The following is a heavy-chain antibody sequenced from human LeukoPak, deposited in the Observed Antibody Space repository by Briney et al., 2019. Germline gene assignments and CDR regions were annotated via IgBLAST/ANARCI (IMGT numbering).Heavy chain of an antibody. CDR1: GGSISSGGYY. D-gene: IGHD1-26*01. CDR3: ARRVGNKDFFDI. V-gene: IGHV4-30-2*01. CDR2: IYHSGST. Sequence: SQTLSLTCTVSGGSISSGGYYWSWIRQPPGKGLEWIGYIYHSGSTNYNPSLRSRVTISVDTSKNQFSLKLSSVTAADTAVYYCARRVGNKDFFDIWGQGTMVTVSS. J-gene: IGHJ3*02.